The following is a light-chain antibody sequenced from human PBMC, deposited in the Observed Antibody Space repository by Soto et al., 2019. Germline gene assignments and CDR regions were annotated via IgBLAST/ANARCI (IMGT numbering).Light chain of an antibody. CDR1: SSNIGSNL. CDR2: AND. Sequence: QSVLTQPPSASGTPGQRVTISCSGSSSNIGSNLVTWYQHLPGTAPRLLIYANDQRPSGVPDRFSGSKSDTSASLAISALQSEDKADYYCAAWDDSLRGGVFGGGTKLTVL. CDR3: AAWDDSLRGGV. J-gene: IGLJ3*02. V-gene: IGLV1-44*01.